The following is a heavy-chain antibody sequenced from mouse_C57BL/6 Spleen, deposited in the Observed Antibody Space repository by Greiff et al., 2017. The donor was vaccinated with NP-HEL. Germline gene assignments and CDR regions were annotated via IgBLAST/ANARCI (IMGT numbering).Heavy chain of an antibody. CDR3: LYYYGSSSPFDY. J-gene: IGHJ2*01. D-gene: IGHD1-1*01. Sequence: QVQLQQSGAELVRPGASVTLSCKASGYTFTDYEMHWVKQTPVHGLEWIGAIDPETGGTAYNQKFKGKAILTADKSSRTAYMELRSLTSEDSAVYYCLYYYGSSSPFDYWGQGTTLTVSS. CDR1: GYTFTDYE. CDR2: IDPETGGT. V-gene: IGHV1-15*01.